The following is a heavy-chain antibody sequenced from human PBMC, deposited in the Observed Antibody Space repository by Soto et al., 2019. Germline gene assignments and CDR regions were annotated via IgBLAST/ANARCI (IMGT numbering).Heavy chain of an antibody. D-gene: IGHD1-7*01. V-gene: IGHV3-23*01. Sequence: ERSLRLPCSASAFTLSSYAMSWVRQAPGKGLEWVSAISGSGGSTYYADSVKGRFNISRDNSKNTLYLQMNSLRAEDTAVYYCAKDGITGTPGSFGYWDQGTLVTVST. J-gene: IGHJ4*02. CDR3: AKDGITGTPGSFGY. CDR2: ISGSGGST. CDR1: AFTLSSYA.